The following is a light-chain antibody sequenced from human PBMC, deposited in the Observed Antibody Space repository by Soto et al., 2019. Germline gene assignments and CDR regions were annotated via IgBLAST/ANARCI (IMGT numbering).Light chain of an antibody. J-gene: IGKJ5*01. V-gene: IGKV3-20*01. Sequence: ENVLTQYPGTLSLSLGERATLSCRASQTATRNYLAWRQQKPGQTPRLLVYGASSRATGSPDRFSGSGSGTDFTPTISRLEPEDFAVYCSQQHGSSPITFGRGTQRESK. CDR1: QTATRNY. CDR2: GAS. CDR3: QQHGSSPIT.